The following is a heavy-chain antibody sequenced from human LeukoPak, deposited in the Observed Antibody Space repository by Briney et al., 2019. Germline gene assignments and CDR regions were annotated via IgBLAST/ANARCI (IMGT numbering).Heavy chain of an antibody. J-gene: IGHJ4*02. V-gene: IGHV4-30-2*01. CDR3: ARDDYGLDY. CDR1: GGSISSGGYY. D-gene: IGHD4-17*01. Sequence: SQTLSLTCTVSGGSISSGGYYWSWVRQPPGKGLEWIGYIYYTGNTYYNPSLQSRVTISIARSKTQFSLQLRSVTAADTAVYYCARDDYGLDYWGQGTLVTVSS. CDR2: IYYTGNT.